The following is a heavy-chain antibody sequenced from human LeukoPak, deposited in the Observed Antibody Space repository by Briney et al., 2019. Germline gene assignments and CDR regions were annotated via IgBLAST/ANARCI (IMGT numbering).Heavy chain of an antibody. CDR1: GFTFSSYG. J-gene: IGHJ3*02. D-gene: IGHD6-13*01. CDR2: ISYDGSNK. CDR3: AKGLPRIAADNDAFDI. V-gene: IGHV3-30*18. Sequence: GRSLRLSCAASGFTFSSYGMHWVRQAPGKGLEWVAVISYDGSNKYYADSVKGRFTISRDNSKNTLYLQMNSLRAEDTAVYYCAKGLPRIAADNDAFDIWGQGTMVTVSS.